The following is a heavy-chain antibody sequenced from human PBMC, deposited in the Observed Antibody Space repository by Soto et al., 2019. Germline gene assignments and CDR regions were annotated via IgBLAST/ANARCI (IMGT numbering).Heavy chain of an antibody. Sequence: SETLSLTCAVSGGSISSSNWWSWVRQPPGKGLEWIGEIYHSGSTNYNPSLKSRVTISVDKSKNQFSLKLSSVTAADTAVYYCARRAERPRYDLWSGSQDYYGMDVWGQGTTVTVSS. CDR1: GGSISSSNW. CDR3: ARRAERPRYDLWSGSQDYYGMDV. D-gene: IGHD3-3*01. V-gene: IGHV4-4*02. J-gene: IGHJ6*02. CDR2: IYHSGST.